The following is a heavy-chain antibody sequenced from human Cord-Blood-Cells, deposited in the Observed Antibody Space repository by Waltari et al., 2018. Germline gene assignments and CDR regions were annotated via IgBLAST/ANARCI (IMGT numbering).Heavy chain of an antibody. V-gene: IGHV4-61*01. CDR2: IYYSGGT. J-gene: IGHJ4*02. CDR1: GGSVSRGSYY. CDR3: ARASTGDSSGYYPPYYFDY. Sequence: QVQLQESGPGLVKPSETLSLTCTVSGGSVSRGSYYWSWIRQPPGQGLEWIGYIYYSGGTNYNPSLESRVTVSVDTSKNQFSLKLSSVTAADTAVYYCARASTGDSSGYYPPYYFDYWGQGTLVTVSS. D-gene: IGHD3-22*01.